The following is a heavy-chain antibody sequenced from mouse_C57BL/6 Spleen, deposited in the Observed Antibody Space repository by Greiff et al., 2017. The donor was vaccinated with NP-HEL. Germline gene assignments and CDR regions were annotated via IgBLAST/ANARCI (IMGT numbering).Heavy chain of an antibody. CDR3: ARGDYYGSSYGNYAMDY. CDR1: GYTFTSYW. J-gene: IGHJ4*01. V-gene: IGHV1-55*01. D-gene: IGHD1-1*01. CDR2: IYPGSGST. Sequence: VQLQQPGAELVKPGASVKMSCKASGYTFTSYWITWVKQRPGQGLEWIGDIYPGSGSTNYNEKFKSKATLTVDTSSSTAYMQLSSLTSEDSAVYYCARGDYYGSSYGNYAMDYWGQGTSVTVSS.